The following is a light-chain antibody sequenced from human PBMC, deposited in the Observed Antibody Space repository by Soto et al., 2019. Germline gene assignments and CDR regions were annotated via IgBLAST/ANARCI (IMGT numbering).Light chain of an antibody. CDR1: HSVSSSY. J-gene: IGKJ1*01. Sequence: EMVLTQSPGTRSLSPGESATLSCRASHSVSSSYLAWYQQKPGQAPRLLIYDASSRATVIPDRFSGSGSGTDFTLTISRMEPEDFAVYYCQQDGSFSTFGQVTKVEIK. CDR3: QQDGSFST. CDR2: DAS. V-gene: IGKV3-20*01.